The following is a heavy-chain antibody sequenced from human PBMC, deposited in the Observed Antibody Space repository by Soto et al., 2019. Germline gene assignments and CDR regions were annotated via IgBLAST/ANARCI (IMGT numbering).Heavy chain of an antibody. D-gene: IGHD2-8*01. CDR1: GFTFSKYW. CDR3: AIQDCTNHVCLEAAVTVGGALEY. CDR2: ISGDGTTT. Sequence: EVQLVESGGGLVQPGKALRLSCAASGFTFSKYWMHWVRQAPGKGPVWVSYISGDGTTTDYADSVKGRFTISRDNAKNTLYLQMDSLRVEDTAVYYCAIQDCTNHVCLEAAVTVGGALEYWGQGVQVTVTS. J-gene: IGHJ4*02. V-gene: IGHV3-74*01.